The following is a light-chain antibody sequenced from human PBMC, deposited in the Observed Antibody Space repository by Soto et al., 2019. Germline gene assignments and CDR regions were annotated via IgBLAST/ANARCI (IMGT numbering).Light chain of an antibody. CDR1: QGIRND. CDR2: ASS. Sequence: AIQMTQSPSSLSASVGDRVTITCRASQGIRNDLAWYQQRPGKAPNLLIYASSNLQSGVPSRFRGSGSGTDFTLTISSLQPDDFATYYCLQDYAYPRTFGQGTKVDIK. CDR3: LQDYAYPRT. V-gene: IGKV1-6*01. J-gene: IGKJ1*01.